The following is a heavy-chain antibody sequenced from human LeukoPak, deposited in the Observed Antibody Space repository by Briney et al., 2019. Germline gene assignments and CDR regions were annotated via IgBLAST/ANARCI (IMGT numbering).Heavy chain of an antibody. Sequence: VASVKVSCKASGYTFTGYYMHWVRQAPGQGLEWMGWINPNSGGTNYAQKFQGRVTMTRDTSISTAYMELIRLRSDDTAVYYCARVELTVDTAMALSALDYWGQGTLVTVSS. D-gene: IGHD5-18*01. CDR3: ARVELTVDTAMALSALDY. J-gene: IGHJ4*02. CDR1: GYTFTGYY. V-gene: IGHV1-2*02. CDR2: INPNSGGT.